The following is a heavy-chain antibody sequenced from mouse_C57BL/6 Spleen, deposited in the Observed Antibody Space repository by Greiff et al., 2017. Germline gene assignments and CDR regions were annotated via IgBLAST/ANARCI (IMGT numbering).Heavy chain of an antibody. J-gene: IGHJ1*03. Sequence: EVKLVESGEGLVKPGGSLKLSCAASGFTFSSYAMSWVHQTPEKRLEWVAYISSGGDYIYYADTVKGRFTISRDNARNTLYLQMSSLKSEDTAMYYCTRANWDWYFDVWGTGTTVTVSS. CDR1: GFTFSSYA. D-gene: IGHD4-1*01. CDR2: ISSGGDYI. V-gene: IGHV5-9-1*02. CDR3: TRANWDWYFDV.